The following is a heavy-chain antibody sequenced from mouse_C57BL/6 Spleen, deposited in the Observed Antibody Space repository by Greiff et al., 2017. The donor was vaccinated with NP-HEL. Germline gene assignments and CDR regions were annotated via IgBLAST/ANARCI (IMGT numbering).Heavy chain of an antibody. CDR2: IRNKANGYTT. J-gene: IGHJ3*01. Sequence: EVQVVESGGGLVQPGGSLSLSCAASGFTFTDYYMSWVRQPPGKALEWLGFIRNKANGYTTEYSASVKGRFTISRDNSQSILYLQMNALRAEDSATYYCARSSTAQATFAYWGQGTLVTVSA. CDR3: ARSSTAQATFAY. D-gene: IGHD3-2*02. V-gene: IGHV7-3*01. CDR1: GFTFTDYY.